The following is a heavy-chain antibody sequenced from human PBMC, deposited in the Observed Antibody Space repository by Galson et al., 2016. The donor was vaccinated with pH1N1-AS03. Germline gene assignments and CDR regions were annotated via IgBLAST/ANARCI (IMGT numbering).Heavy chain of an antibody. V-gene: IGHV3-9*01. Sequence: SLRLSCAASGFTFHDYAMHWVRQAPGKGPEWVSGIAWNSGITGYGDSVKGRFTTSRDNSKNTLNLQLTSLRSEDTAVYYCARMAAAGDWGQGTLVTVSS. CDR1: GFTFHDYA. CDR3: ARMAAAGD. J-gene: IGHJ4*02. D-gene: IGHD6-13*01. CDR2: IAWNSGIT.